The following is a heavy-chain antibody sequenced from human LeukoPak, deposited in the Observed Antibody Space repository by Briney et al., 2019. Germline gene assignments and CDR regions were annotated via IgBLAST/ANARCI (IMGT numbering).Heavy chain of an antibody. CDR2: ISSGGST. CDR1: GFTVRINH. Sequence: PGGSVRLSCAACGFTVRINHISWVRQAPGKGLEWVSVISSGGSTYYADSVKGRFTISRDNSKNTLFLQMNSLRAEVTAVYYCAREFGATTSNYFDYWGQGTLVTVSS. CDR3: AREFGATTSNYFDY. J-gene: IGHJ4*02. V-gene: IGHV3-53*01. D-gene: IGHD1-1*01.